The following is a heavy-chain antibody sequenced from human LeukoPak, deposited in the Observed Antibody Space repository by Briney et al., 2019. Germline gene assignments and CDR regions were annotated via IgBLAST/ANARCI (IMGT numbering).Heavy chain of an antibody. J-gene: IGHJ4*02. V-gene: IGHV3-23*01. Sequence: PGGSPRPSCAASGFTFSSYAMSWVRQAPGKGLEWVSAISGSGGSTYYADSVKGRFTISRDNSKNTLYVQRNRLRAEDTAVYYCAKEGAGSQYWGQGTLVTVSS. CDR2: ISGSGGST. CDR3: AKEGAGSQY. D-gene: IGHD3-10*01. CDR1: GFTFSSYA.